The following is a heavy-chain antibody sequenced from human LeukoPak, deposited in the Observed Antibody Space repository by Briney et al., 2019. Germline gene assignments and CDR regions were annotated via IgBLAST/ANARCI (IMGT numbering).Heavy chain of an antibody. CDR2: INPRGST. CDR1: GGSFSGYY. Sequence: SETLSLTCGVYGGSFSGYYWSWIRQPPGKGLEWIGEINPRGSTNYNPSLKSRVTLSADTSKNQFSLTLNSVTAADTAVYYCARRRLGYYFDYWGQGTLVTVSS. CDR3: ARRRLGYYFDY. D-gene: IGHD5-24*01. V-gene: IGHV4-34*01. J-gene: IGHJ4*02.